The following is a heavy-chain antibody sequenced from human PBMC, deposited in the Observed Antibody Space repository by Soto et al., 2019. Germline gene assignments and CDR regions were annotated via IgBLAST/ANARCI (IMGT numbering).Heavy chain of an antibody. CDR1: GGTFSSYA. J-gene: IGHJ5*02. CDR3: ASGYCSSTSCYWGWFDP. V-gene: IGHV1-69*06. Sequence: SVKVSCKASGGTFSSYAISWVRQAPGQGLEWMGGIIPIFGTANYAQKFQGRVTITADKSTSTAYMELSSLRSEDTAVYYCASGYCSSTSCYWGWFDPWGLGTPVTLSS. D-gene: IGHD2-2*01. CDR2: IIPIFGTA.